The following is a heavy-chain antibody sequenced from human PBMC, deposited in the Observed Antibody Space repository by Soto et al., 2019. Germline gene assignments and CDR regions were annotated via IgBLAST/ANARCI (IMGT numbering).Heavy chain of an antibody. Sequence: QVQLVESGGGVVQPGRSLRLSCAASGFTFSSYGMHWVRQAPGKGLEWVAVIWYDGSNKYYADSVKGRFTISRDNSKNTLYLQMNSLRAEDTAVYYCAILEKGQEDYWGQGTLVTVSS. J-gene: IGHJ4*02. CDR2: IWYDGSNK. CDR1: GFTFSSYG. V-gene: IGHV3-33*01. CDR3: AILEKGQEDY. D-gene: IGHD1-26*01.